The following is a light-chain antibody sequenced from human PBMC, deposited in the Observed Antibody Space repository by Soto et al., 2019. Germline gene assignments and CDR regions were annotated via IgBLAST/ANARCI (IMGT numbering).Light chain of an antibody. CDR2: EVT. J-gene: IGLJ3*02. CDR1: SSDVGGYDY. V-gene: IGLV2-8*01. Sequence: QSVLTQPPSASGSPGRSVTISCTGTSSDVGGYDYVSWFQQHPGKAPKLIIYEVTKRPSGVPDRFSASKSGNTASLTVSGLQAEDESDYYCSSFVAGNNYWVFGGVTKLTVL. CDR3: SSFVAGNNYWV.